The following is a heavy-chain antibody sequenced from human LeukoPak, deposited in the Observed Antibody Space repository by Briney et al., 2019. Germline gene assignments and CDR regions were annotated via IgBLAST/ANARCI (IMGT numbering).Heavy chain of an antibody. CDR3: ARAVIGGYSPGYYYGMDV. D-gene: IGHD3-22*01. CDR2: ISSSSSYI. Sequence: GGSLRLSCAASGFTFSSYSMNWVRQAPGKGLEWVSYISSSSSYIYYADSVKGRFTISRDNAKNSLYLQMNGLRAEDTAVYYCARAVIGGYSPGYYYGMDVWGQGTTVTVSS. CDR1: GFTFSSYS. V-gene: IGHV3-21*05. J-gene: IGHJ6*02.